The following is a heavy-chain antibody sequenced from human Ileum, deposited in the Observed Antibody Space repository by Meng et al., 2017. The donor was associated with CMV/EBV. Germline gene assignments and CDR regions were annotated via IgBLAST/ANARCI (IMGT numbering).Heavy chain of an antibody. Sequence: SETLSLTCTVSGGSISSASYYWSWIRQSPGKGLEWIGNIYYSGSTNYNPSLRSRVTISVDTSKNQFSLKLSSVTAADTAVFYCAREPRRITMLRGVGFWGQGTLVTVSS. J-gene: IGHJ4*02. D-gene: IGHD3-10*01. CDR2: IYYSGST. V-gene: IGHV4-61*01. CDR1: GGSISSASYY. CDR3: AREPRRITMLRGVGF.